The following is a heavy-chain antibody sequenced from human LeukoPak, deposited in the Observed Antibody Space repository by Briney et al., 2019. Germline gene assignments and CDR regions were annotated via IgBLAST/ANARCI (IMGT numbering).Heavy chain of an antibody. CDR1: GFTFNDYT. V-gene: IGHV3-43*01. J-gene: IGHJ6*03. D-gene: IGHD6-19*01. CDR2: ISWDGGNT. Sequence: GGSLRLSCVASGFTFNDYTMHWVRQAPGKGLEWVSVISWDGGNTDYADSVRGRFTISRDNSKNSLYLQMNSLRAEDTAVYYCARDRSLVAGNYYMDVWGKGTTVTISS. CDR3: ARDRSLVAGNYYMDV.